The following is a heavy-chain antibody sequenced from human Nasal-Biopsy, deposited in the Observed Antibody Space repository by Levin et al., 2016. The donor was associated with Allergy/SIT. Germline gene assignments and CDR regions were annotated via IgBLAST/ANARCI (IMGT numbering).Heavy chain of an antibody. CDR3: AREPCRDSGCNRYYYSGMDV. Sequence: SVKVSCKASGGTFNSYSVNWVRQAPGQGLEWMGGIIPTLGTTKYAQKFQGRVTITADESTSTAHMELSSLTSEDTAVYYCAREPCRDSGCNRYYYSGMDVWGQGTTVTVSS. V-gene: IGHV1-69*13. CDR1: GGTFNSYS. J-gene: IGHJ6*02. CDR2: IIPTLGTT. D-gene: IGHD1-26*01.